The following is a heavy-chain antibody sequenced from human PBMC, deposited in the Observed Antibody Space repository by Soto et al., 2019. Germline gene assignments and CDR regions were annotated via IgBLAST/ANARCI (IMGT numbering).Heavy chain of an antibody. CDR2: IIPIFGTA. V-gene: IGHV1-69*12. CDR3: AILGAHSGYDLLHFDY. J-gene: IGHJ4*02. D-gene: IGHD5-12*01. CDR1: GGTFSSYA. Sequence: QVQLVQSGAEVKKPGSSVKVSCKASGGTFSSYAISWVRQAPGQGLEWMGGIIPIFGTANYAQKSQGRVTITADESTSTAYMELSSLRSEDTAVYYCAILGAHSGYDLLHFDYWGQGTLVTVSS.